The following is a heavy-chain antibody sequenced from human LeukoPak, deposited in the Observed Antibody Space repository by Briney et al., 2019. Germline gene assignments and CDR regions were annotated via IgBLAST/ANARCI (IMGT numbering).Heavy chain of an antibody. CDR3: ARDESTVTHDYWYFDL. CDR2: IYTSGST. V-gene: IGHV4-4*07. J-gene: IGHJ2*01. D-gene: IGHD4-11*01. Sequence: PSETLSLTCTVSGGSISSYYWSWIRQPAGKGLEWIGRIYTSGSTNYNPSLKSRVTMSVDTSKNQFSLKLSSVTAADTAVYYCARDESTVTHDYWYFDLWGRGTLVTVSS. CDR1: GGSISSYY.